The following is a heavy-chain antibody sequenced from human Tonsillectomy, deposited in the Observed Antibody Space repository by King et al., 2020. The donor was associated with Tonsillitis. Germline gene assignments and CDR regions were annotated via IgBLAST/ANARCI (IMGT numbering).Heavy chain of an antibody. CDR1: GYTFTGYY. J-gene: IGHJ5*02. CDR3: ARTHYDFWSGQSFDP. CDR2: INPNSGGT. V-gene: IGHV1-2*02. Sequence: VQLVQSGAEVKKPEASVKVSCKASGYTFTGYYMHWVRQAPGQGLEWMGWINPNSGGTNYAQKFQGRVTMTRDTSISTAYMELSRLRSDDTAVYYCARTHYDFWSGQSFDPWGQGTLVTVSS. D-gene: IGHD3-3*01.